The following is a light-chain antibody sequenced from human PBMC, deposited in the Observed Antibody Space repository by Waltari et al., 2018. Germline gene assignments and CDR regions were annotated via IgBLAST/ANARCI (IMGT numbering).Light chain of an antibody. CDR1: QSIRSN. CDR2: GAS. CDR3: QQYDNWLGT. Sequence: EIVMTQSPATLSVFPGERATLSCRASQSIRSNLAWYQHKPGQAPRLLIYGASTRATGIPARFSCSWCGTEFTLTIGCLQSEGFAVYFCQQYDNWLGTLGQGTKVEIK. V-gene: IGKV3-15*01. J-gene: IGKJ1*01.